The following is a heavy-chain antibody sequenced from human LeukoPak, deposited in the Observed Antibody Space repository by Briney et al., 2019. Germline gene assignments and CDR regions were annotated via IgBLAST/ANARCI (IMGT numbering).Heavy chain of an antibody. CDR1: GYTFTGYY. J-gene: IGHJ2*01. V-gene: IGHV1-3*01. Sequence: ASVKVSCKASGYTFTGYYMHWVRQAPGQRLEWMGWINAGNGNTKYSQKFQGRATITRDTSASTAYMELSSLRSEDTAVYYCARGGYYDILTGWVRYFDLWGRCTLVTVSS. CDR3: ARGGYYDILTGWVRYFDL. CDR2: INAGNGNT. D-gene: IGHD3-9*01.